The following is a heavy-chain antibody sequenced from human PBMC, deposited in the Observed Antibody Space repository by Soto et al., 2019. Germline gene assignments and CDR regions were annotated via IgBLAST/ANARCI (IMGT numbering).Heavy chain of an antibody. D-gene: IGHD2-15*01. CDR3: AKEVHCGGGSCSWSEGFDY. J-gene: IGHJ4*02. V-gene: IGHV3-30*18. CDR1: GFIFSSYG. Sequence: QVQLVESGGGVVQPGRSLRLSCAASGFIFSSYGMHWVRQAPGKGLEWVAVISYEGSHTYYADSVKGRFTITRDNSTNTLYLQMNSLRPEDTAVYYCAKEVHCGGGSCSWSEGFDYWGQGTLLTVSS. CDR2: ISYEGSHT.